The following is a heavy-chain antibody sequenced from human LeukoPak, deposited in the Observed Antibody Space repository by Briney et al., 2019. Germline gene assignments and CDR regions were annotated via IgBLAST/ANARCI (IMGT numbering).Heavy chain of an antibody. CDR2: IYPGDSRT. CDR3: ARWLVVGDPWGLDP. D-gene: IGHD2-15*01. Sequence: GESLKISCKCSGYRFSDYWLGWVRQMRGKGLEWMGIIYPGDSRTRYCPPFRGQVTISADNSIDTAYLQWSSRKASDSGIYYCARWLVVGDPWGLDPWGQGTRVTVSS. V-gene: IGHV5-51*01. CDR1: GYRFSDYW. J-gene: IGHJ5*02.